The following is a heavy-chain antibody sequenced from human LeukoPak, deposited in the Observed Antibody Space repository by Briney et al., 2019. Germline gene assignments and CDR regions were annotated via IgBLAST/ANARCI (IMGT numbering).Heavy chain of an antibody. CDR1: GFTFSSYS. CDR2: IYSGGNT. CDR3: AKGSYYDSSGYYYGLDYFDY. J-gene: IGHJ4*02. D-gene: IGHD3-22*01. Sequence: PGGSLRLSCAASGFTFSSYSMNWVRQAPGKGLEWVSVIYSGGNTYYADSVKGRFTISRDNSKNTLYLQMNSLRAEDTAVYYCAKGSYYDSSGYYYGLDYFDYWGQGTLVTVSS. V-gene: IGHV3-23*03.